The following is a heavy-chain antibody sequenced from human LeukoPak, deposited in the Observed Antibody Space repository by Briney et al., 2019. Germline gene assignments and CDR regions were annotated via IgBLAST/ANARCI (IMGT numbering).Heavy chain of an antibody. CDR2: ISSSSSYI. Sequence: GGSLRISCAASGFTFSSYSMNWVRQAPGKGLEWVSSISSSSSYIYYADSVKGRFTISRDNAKNSLYLQMNSLRAEDTAVYYCARAAVPAYYYYMDVWGKGTTVTISS. J-gene: IGHJ6*03. CDR3: ARAAVPAYYYYMDV. D-gene: IGHD2-2*01. CDR1: GFTFSSYS. V-gene: IGHV3-21*01.